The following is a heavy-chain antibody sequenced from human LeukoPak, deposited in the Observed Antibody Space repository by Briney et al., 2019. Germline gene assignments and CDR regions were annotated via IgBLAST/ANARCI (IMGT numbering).Heavy chain of an antibody. CDR1: GFTFSTYW. D-gene: IGHD2-21*01. V-gene: IGHV3-74*01. CDR2: IKSDGSDT. CDR3: ANGIALYY. Sequence: GGSLRLSCAASGFTFSTYWMYWVRQAPGKWLVWVSRIKSDGSDTTYADSVKGRFTISRDNAKNTLYLQMNSLRDEDTAVYYCANGIALYYWGQGTLVTVSS. J-gene: IGHJ4*02.